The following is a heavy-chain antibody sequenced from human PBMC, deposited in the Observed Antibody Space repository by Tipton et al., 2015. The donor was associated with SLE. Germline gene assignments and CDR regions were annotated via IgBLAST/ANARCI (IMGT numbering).Heavy chain of an antibody. J-gene: IGHJ3*01. CDR1: GVYINSGGFYY. CDR2: IYKTGIT. D-gene: IGHD6-19*01. V-gene: IGHV4-61*02. CDR3: AREKENTGWFWLNAFDV. Sequence: LRLSCNVSGVYINSGGFYYWSLIRPPAGLPLEWIGRIYKTGITNYHPSLKGRLSMSVDTSKAHFSLNLNSVTAADTAIYYCAREKENTGWFWLNAFDVWGRGTLVTVST.